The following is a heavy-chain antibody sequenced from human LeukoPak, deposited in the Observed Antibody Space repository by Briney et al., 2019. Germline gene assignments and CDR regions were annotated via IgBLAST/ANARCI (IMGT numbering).Heavy chain of an antibody. CDR3: ARDRGSYAWDY. CDR2: IYSGGST. Sequence: GGSLRLSCAASGFTVSSNYMNWVRQAPGKGLEWVSVIYSGGSTYYADSVKGRFTISRDNSKNTLYLQMNSLRPEDSAVYYCARDRGSYAWDYWGQGTLVTVSS. V-gene: IGHV3-66*02. CDR1: GFTVSSNY. J-gene: IGHJ4*02. D-gene: IGHD5-12*01.